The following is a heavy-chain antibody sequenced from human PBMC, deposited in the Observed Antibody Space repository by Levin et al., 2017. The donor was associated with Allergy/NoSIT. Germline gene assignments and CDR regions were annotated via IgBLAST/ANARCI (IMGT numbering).Heavy chain of an antibody. D-gene: IGHD3-22*01. J-gene: IGHJ6*02. CDR1: GSSLSAYG. CDR2: ISYDGNNK. V-gene: IGHV3-30*18. CDR3: AKDRAENCESCGQTVAYFYYYGMDV. Sequence: GGSLRLSCAASGSSLSAYGMHWVRQAPGKGLEWVAVISYDGNNKYYVGSVRGRFTISRDNSKNTLYLQMNSLRPEDTAVYYCAKDRAENCESCGQTVAYFYYYGMDVWGQGTTVTGSS.